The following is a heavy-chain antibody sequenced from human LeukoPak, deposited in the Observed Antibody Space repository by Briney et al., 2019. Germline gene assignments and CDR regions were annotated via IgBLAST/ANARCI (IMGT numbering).Heavy chain of an antibody. J-gene: IGHJ4*02. V-gene: IGHV4-59*01. CDR3: ARDGGSYGLDY. Sequence: PSETPSLTCTVSGGSISSYYWSWIRQPPGKGLEWIGYIYYSGSTNYNPSLKSRVTISVDTSKNQFSLKLSSVTAADTAVYYCARDGGSYGLDYWGQGTLVTVSS. CDR2: IYYSGST. CDR1: GGSISSYY. D-gene: IGHD5-18*01.